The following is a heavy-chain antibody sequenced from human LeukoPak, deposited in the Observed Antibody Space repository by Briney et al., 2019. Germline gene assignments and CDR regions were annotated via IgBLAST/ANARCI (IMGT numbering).Heavy chain of an antibody. CDR3: ARGRTGGQTTNHYYDSSGYLDY. J-gene: IGHJ4*02. V-gene: IGHV4-34*01. CDR2: INHSGST. CDR1: GGSFSGYY. Sequence: PSETLSLTCAVYGGSFSGYYWSWLRQPPGKGLEWVGEINHSGSTNYNPSLKSRVTISVDTSKNQFSLKLSSVTAADTAVYYCARGRTGGQTTNHYYDSSGYLDYWGQGTLVTVSS. D-gene: IGHD3-22*01.